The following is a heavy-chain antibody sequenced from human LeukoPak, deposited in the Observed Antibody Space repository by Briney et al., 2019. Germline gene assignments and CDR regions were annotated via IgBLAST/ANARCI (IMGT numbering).Heavy chain of an antibody. Sequence: ASVKVSCKTSGYIFAHNGISWVRQAPGQGPEWMGWISAYNGDTNYAQNFQGRVTMTRDTSTSTVYMELRSLRSEDTAVYYCARDDNYYFDYWGQGTLVTVSS. CDR3: ARDDNYYFDY. CDR2: ISAYNGDT. D-gene: IGHD5-24*01. V-gene: IGHV1-18*01. CDR1: GYIFAHNG. J-gene: IGHJ4*02.